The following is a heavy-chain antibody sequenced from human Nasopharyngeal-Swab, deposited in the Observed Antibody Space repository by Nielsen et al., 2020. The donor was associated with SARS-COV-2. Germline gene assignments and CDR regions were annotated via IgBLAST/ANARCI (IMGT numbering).Heavy chain of an antibody. CDR2: IDWDDDK. CDR1: GFSLSTNGMR. J-gene: IGHJ6*03. CDR3: ARIREGQRQSYYYYYMDV. D-gene: IGHD1-1*01. Sequence: SGPTLVKPTQTFTLPGTCSGFSLSTNGMRVSWIRQPPGKALEWLARIDWDDDKFYSTSVKTSLTISKDTSKSQVFLTMTNVDPVDTATYYFARIREGQRQSYYYYYMDVWGKGTTVTVSS. V-gene: IGHV2-70*04.